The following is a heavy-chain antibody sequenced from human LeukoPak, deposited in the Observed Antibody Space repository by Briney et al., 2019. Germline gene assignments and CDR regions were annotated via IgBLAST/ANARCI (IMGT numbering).Heavy chain of an antibody. CDR1: GFTVSTTY. Sequence: LRPSFVPAGFTVSTTYISSIRPAPGKGLEWGSHITVFANFRSYAASVEGRFTISRANANNSLFLQVKSLQAQHTAAYCFARPYRAADGNFESWGQGTLVTVSS. V-gene: IGHV3-11*06. D-gene: IGHD6-13*01. J-gene: IGHJ4*02. CDR2: ITVFANFR. CDR3: ARPYRAADGNFES.